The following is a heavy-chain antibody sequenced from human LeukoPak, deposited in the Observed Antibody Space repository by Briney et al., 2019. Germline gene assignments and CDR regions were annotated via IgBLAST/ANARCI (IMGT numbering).Heavy chain of an antibody. V-gene: IGHV3-7*01. D-gene: IGHD3-22*01. CDR2: IKQDGTEE. Sequence: GGSLRLSCSATGFTFSSYWMGWVRQAPGKGLKWVANIKQDGTEENYVDSVKGRFTISRDNAKNSLYLQMNSLRVEDTAVYYCARDCGSGSRFPFDYWGQGTLVTVSS. CDR3: ARDCGSGSRFPFDY. CDR1: GFTFSSYW. J-gene: IGHJ4*02.